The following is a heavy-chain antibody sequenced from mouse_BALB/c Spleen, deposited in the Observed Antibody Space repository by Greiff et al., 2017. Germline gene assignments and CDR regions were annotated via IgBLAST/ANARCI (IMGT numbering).Heavy chain of an antibody. CDR2: ISSGGSYT. CDR3: ARPGGNYEAMDY. CDR1: GFTFSSYA. D-gene: IGHD2-1*01. Sequence: EVKVEESGGGLVKPGGSLKLSCAASGFTFSSYAMSWVRQTPEKRLEWVATISSGGSYTYYPDSVKGRFTISRDNAKNTLYLQMSSLRSEDTAMYYCARPGGNYEAMDYWGQGTSVTVSS. J-gene: IGHJ4*01. V-gene: IGHV5-9-3*01.